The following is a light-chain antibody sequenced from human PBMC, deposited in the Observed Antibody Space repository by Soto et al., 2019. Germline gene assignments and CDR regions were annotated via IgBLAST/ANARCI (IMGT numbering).Light chain of an antibody. Sequence: DIQMTQSPSSLSASVGDRVTITCRASQSISSYLNWYQQKPGKAPKLLIYAASSLQSGVPSRFSGSGSGTDFTLTISSLQPEDFANYYCQQSYSTPELNFGRGTK. CDR2: AAS. J-gene: IGKJ4*01. CDR1: QSISSY. CDR3: QQSYSTPELN. V-gene: IGKV1-39*01.